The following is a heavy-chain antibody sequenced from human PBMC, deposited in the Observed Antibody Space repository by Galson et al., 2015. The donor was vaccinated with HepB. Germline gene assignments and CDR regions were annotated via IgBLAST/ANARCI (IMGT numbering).Heavy chain of an antibody. V-gene: IGHV1-69*13. Sequence: SVKVSCKASGYTFTSYDINWVRQAPGQGLEWMGGIIPIFGTANYAQKFQGRVTITADESTSTAYMELSSLRSEDTAVYYCARGVSQLVEYNWFDPWGQGTLVTVSS. J-gene: IGHJ5*02. CDR1: GYTFTSYD. CDR2: IIPIFGTA. D-gene: IGHD6-6*01. CDR3: ARGVSQLVEYNWFDP.